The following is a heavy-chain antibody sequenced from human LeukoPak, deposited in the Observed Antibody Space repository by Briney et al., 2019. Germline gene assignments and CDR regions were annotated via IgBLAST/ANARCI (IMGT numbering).Heavy chain of an antibody. J-gene: IGHJ5*02. CDR1: GGSFSGYY. Sequence: PSETLSLTCAVYGGSFSGYYWSWIRQPPGKGLEWIGEINHSGSTNYNPSLKSRVTISVDTSKNQFSLKLSSVTAADTAVYYCARGRGITMVRGVIRANWFDPWGQGTLVTVSS. D-gene: IGHD3-10*01. CDR3: ARGRGITMVRGVIRANWFDP. CDR2: INHSGST. V-gene: IGHV4-34*01.